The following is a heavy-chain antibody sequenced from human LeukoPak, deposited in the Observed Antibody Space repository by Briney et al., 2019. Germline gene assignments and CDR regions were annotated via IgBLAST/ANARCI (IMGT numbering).Heavy chain of an antibody. V-gene: IGHV3-48*01. J-gene: IGHJ5*02. CDR2: ISSSGTTI. Sequence: GGSLRLSCAASGFTFRTSGMNWVRQAPGKGLEWVSYISSSGTTISYAQSVKGRFTITRDNAQNSLTLHMNTLRAEDTAVYYCARGYNWFDPWGQGTLVTVSS. D-gene: IGHD3-10*01. CDR3: ARGYNWFDP. CDR1: GFTFRTSG.